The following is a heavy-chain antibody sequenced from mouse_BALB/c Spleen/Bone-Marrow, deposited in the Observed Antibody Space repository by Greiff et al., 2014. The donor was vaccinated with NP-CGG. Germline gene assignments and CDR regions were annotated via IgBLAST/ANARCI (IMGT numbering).Heavy chain of an antibody. D-gene: IGHD1-1*01. Sequence: VQLKESGGGLAKPGGSLKLSCAASGFTFSSYTMSWVRQTPEKRLEWVATISSGGGNTYYPDSVKGRFTISRDNAKNNLYLQMSSLRSEDTALYYCARPAYYYGSNYAMDYWGQGTSVTVSS. CDR2: ISSGGGNT. V-gene: IGHV5-9*03. CDR3: ARPAYYYGSNYAMDY. J-gene: IGHJ4*01. CDR1: GFTFSSYT.